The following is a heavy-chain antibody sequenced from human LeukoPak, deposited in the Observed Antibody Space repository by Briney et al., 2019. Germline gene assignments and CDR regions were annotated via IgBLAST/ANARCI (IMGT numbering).Heavy chain of an antibody. CDR2: IYSGGRT. J-gene: IGHJ4*02. Sequence: GGSLTLSCAASGYTVSSYNISWVRQAPGKGLEWVSVIYSGGRTYYADSVKGGLTISRDNSKNRLYFQMNSQRAAATAVFFCASDPCSNGVCHLDSWGQGTMVSVSS. CDR1: GYTVSSYN. D-gene: IGHD2-8*01. CDR3: ASDPCSNGVCHLDS. V-gene: IGHV3-53*01.